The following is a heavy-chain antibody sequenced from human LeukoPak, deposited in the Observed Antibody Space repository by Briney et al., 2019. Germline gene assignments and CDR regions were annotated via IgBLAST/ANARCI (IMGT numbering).Heavy chain of an antibody. D-gene: IGHD2-15*01. CDR3: ARDSGLWSSEYYFDY. V-gene: IGHV3-7*01. J-gene: IGHJ4*02. Sequence: GGSLRLSCAASGFTFSSYWMSWVRQAPGKGLEWVANINKDGGEKYYVDSVKGRFTISRDNAKNSLYLQMNSLRAEDTAVYYCARDSGLWSSEYYFDYWGQGTLVTVSS. CDR1: GFTFSSYW. CDR2: INKDGGEK.